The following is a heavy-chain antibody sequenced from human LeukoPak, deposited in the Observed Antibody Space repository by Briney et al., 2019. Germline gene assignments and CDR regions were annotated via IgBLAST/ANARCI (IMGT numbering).Heavy chain of an antibody. CDR2: MNPNSGNT. CDR1: GYTFTSYD. CDR3: ATSGRATMVRGVIPPFDP. Sequence: ASVKVSCKASGYTFTSYDINWVRQATGQGLEWMGWMNPNSGNTGYAQKFQGRVTMTRNTSISTAYMELSRLRSDDTAVYYCATSGRATMVRGVIPPFDPWGQGTLVTVSS. J-gene: IGHJ5*02. V-gene: IGHV1-8*01. D-gene: IGHD3-10*01.